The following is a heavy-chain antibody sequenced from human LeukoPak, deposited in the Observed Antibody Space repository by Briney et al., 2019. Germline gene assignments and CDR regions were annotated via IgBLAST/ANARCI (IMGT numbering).Heavy chain of an antibody. Sequence: ASVKVSCKASGYTFTNYGISWVRQAPGQGLEWMSWISANNGEIRYAQNFQARVTMTTETSTTTAYMELRSLRSDDTAVYYCARVPPSAHQVFSSDYWGQGTQVTVSS. V-gene: IGHV1-18*04. J-gene: IGHJ4*02. D-gene: IGHD1-14*01. CDR3: ARVPPSAHQVFSSDY. CDR1: GYTFTNYG. CDR2: ISANNGEI.